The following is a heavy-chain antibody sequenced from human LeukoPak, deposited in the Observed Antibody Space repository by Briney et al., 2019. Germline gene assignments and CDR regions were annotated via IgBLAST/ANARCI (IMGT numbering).Heavy chain of an antibody. V-gene: IGHV4-59*01. Sequence: SETLSLTCTVSGGSISSYYWSWIRQPPGKGLEWIGYIYYSGSTNYNPSLKSRVTISVDTSKNQFSLKLSSVTAADTAVYYCARYTYYDFWSGSRDYYYYMDVWGKGTTVTVSS. CDR3: ARYTYYDFWSGSRDYYYYMDV. J-gene: IGHJ6*03. CDR2: IYYSGST. D-gene: IGHD3-3*01. CDR1: GGSISSYY.